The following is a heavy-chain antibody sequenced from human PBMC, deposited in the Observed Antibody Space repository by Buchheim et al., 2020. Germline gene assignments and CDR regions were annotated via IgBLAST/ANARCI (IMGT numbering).Heavy chain of an antibody. Sequence: EVQLVESGGGLVQPGGSLRLSCTASGFTFSSYWVHWVRQAPGKGLVWVSRINSDGSSTSYADSVKGRFTISRDNAKNTLYLQMNSLRAEDTAVYYCAREPTTVTWIPNYYYGMDVWGQGTT. CDR1: GFTFSSYW. CDR2: INSDGSST. D-gene: IGHD4-11*01. V-gene: IGHV3-74*01. J-gene: IGHJ6*02. CDR3: AREPTTVTWIPNYYYGMDV.